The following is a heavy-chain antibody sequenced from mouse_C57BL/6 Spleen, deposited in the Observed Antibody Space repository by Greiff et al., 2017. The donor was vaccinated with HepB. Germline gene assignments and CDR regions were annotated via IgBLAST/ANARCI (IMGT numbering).Heavy chain of an antibody. V-gene: IGHV1-82*01. Sequence: VQLQQSGPELVKPGASVKISCKASGYAFSSSWMNWVKQRPGKGLEWIGRIYPGDGDTNYNGKVKGKATLTADKSSSTAYMQLSSLTSEDSAVYFCARQGYYGSSFFDYWGQGTTLTVSS. CDR3: ARQGYYGSSFFDY. CDR2: IYPGDGDT. D-gene: IGHD1-1*01. J-gene: IGHJ2*01. CDR1: GYAFSSSW.